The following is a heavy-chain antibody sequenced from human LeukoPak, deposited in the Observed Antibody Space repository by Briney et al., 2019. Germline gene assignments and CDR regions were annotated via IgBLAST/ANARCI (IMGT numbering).Heavy chain of an antibody. J-gene: IGHJ4*02. D-gene: IGHD2-2*01. CDR3: ARRSRYCTPASCHFDY. CDR2: INHSGST. V-gene: IGHV4-34*01. Sequence: SETLSLTCAVYGGSFSGYYWSWIRQPPGKGLEWIGEINHSGSTNYNPSLKSRVTISVDTSKNQFSLKLSSVTAADTAVYYCARRSRYCTPASCHFDYWGQGTLVTVSS. CDR1: GGSFSGYY.